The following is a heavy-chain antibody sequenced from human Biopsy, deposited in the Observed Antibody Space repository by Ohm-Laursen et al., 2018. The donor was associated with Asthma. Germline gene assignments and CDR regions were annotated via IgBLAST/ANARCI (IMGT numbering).Heavy chain of an antibody. CDR1: GYSLTDLS. V-gene: IGHV1-24*01. J-gene: IGHJ4*02. Sequence: SSLNVSCTISGYSLTDLSMHWVRQAPGQGLEWMGGHDHEEGGTVTARRFQGRVTMTEDTSTDTAYMELSSLSSDDTAVYYCASDFPKDYVRYNFQFWGQGTLVTVSS. D-gene: IGHD4-17*01. CDR2: HDHEEGGT. CDR3: ASDFPKDYVRYNFQF.